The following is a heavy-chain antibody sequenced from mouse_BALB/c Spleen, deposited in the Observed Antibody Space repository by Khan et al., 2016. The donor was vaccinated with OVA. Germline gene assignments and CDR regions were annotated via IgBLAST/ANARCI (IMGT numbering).Heavy chain of an antibody. J-gene: IGHJ2*01. Sequence: EVELVESGGDLVKPGGSLKLSCAVSGFTFSSYVMSWVRQTPEKRLEWVASISSGGTTAYPDSVKGRFTISRDTARNIMYLQMSSLRSEETAMYYCAREAYRYDEYYFDYWGQGSTLTVSS. CDR3: AREAYRYDEYYFDY. V-gene: IGHV5-6-5*01. CDR1: GFTFSSYV. CDR2: ISSGGTT. D-gene: IGHD2-14*01.